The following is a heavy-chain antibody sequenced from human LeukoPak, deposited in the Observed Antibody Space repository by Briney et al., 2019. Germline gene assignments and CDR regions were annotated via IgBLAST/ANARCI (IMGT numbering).Heavy chain of an antibody. D-gene: IGHD2-15*01. J-gene: IGHJ2*01. Sequence: GGSLRLSCAASGFTFSSYWMHWVRQAPGKGLLWVSRINRDGSSTSSADSVKGRFTISRDNAKNTLYLQMNSLRAEDTAVYYCARGSDCSGGSCHSYWYFDLWGRGTLVTVSS. CDR2: INRDGSST. CDR3: ARGSDCSGGSCHSYWYFDL. V-gene: IGHV3-74*01. CDR1: GFTFSSYW.